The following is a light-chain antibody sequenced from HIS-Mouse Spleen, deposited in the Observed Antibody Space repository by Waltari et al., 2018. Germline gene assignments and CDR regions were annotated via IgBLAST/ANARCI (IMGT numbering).Light chain of an antibody. Sequence: SYVLTQPPSVSVAPGKTARITCGGNNIGSESVHWYQQKPGQAPVLVVYDESDRPSGIPERFSGSNSGNTATLTISRVEAGDEADYYCQVWDSSSDHVVFGGGTKLTVL. J-gene: IGLJ2*01. CDR2: DES. V-gene: IGLV3-21*03. CDR3: QVWDSSSDHVV. CDR1: NIGSES.